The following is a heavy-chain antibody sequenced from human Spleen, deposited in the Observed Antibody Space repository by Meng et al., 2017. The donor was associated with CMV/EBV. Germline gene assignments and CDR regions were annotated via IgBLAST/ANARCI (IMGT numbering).Heavy chain of an antibody. Sequence: GGSLRLSCAASGFTFSSYGMNWVRQAPGKGLEWIAFISISGFTIYYAESMKDRFTISRDNPKNSLFLQMNSLRAEDTAVYYCARARVGISSGPDSWGQGTLVTVSS. CDR1: GFTFSSYG. CDR3: ARARVGISSGPDS. D-gene: IGHD3-10*01. J-gene: IGHJ4*02. V-gene: IGHV3-48*04. CDR2: ISISGFTI.